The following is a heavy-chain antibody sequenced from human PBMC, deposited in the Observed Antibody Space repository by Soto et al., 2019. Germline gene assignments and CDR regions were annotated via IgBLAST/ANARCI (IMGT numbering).Heavy chain of an antibody. CDR1: GFTVSTNY. V-gene: IGHV3-53*02. D-gene: IGHD3-9*01. CDR2: IYYDDGST. Sequence: EVQLVETGGGLIQPGGSLRLSCAVSGFTVSTNYMSWVRQAPGKGLEWVSVIYYDDGSTYYADSVKGRFSISTHSSRNTLQLQMQSPRAAGTSLEYSARMQLIILTYYYGVDVWYQGATVTVPS. J-gene: IGHJ6*02. CDR3: ARMQLIILTYYYGVDV.